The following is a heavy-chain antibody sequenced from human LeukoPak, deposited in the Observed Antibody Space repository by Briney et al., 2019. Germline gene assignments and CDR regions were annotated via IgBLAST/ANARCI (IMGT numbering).Heavy chain of an antibody. Sequence: PGGSLRLSCAASGFTFSSYAMSWVRKAPGKGLEWVSAISGSGGSTYYADSVKGRFTISRDNSKNTLYLQMNSLRAEDTAVYYCAKVFTRVTTRSALDYWGQGTLVTVSS. J-gene: IGHJ4*02. D-gene: IGHD4-11*01. CDR3: AKVFTRVTTRSALDY. CDR1: GFTFSSYA. CDR2: ISGSGGST. V-gene: IGHV3-23*01.